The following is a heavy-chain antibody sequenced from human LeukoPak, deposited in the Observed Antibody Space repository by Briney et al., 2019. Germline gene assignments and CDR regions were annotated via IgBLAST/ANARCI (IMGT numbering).Heavy chain of an antibody. J-gene: IGHJ4*02. D-gene: IGHD1-26*01. CDR2: IYDTGST. V-gene: IGHV4-34*01. CDR3: ARFTYSGSYHYYFDY. Sequence: SETLSLTCAVYGGSFSGYYWSWIRQPPGKGLEWIGSIYDTGSTFYNPSLKSRVIISVDTSKNQFSLKLSSVTAADTAVYYCARFTYSGSYHYYFDYWGQGTLVTVSS. CDR1: GGSFSGYY.